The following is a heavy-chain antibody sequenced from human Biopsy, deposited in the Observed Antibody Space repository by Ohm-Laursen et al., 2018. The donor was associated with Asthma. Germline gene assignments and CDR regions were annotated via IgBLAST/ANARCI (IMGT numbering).Heavy chain of an antibody. CDR2: INSVFGTT. J-gene: IGHJ4*02. D-gene: IGHD2-2*01. V-gene: IGHV1-69*01. Sequence: SSVKVSCKSLGCTFNTYVIGWVRQAPGQGLEWMGGINSVFGTTTYPQKFQDRVTITAGDSTSTVYMELSSPRSEDTAVYYCARKAGSCISRTCYSLDFWGQGTLVTVSS. CDR1: GCTFNTYV. CDR3: ARKAGSCISRTCYSLDF.